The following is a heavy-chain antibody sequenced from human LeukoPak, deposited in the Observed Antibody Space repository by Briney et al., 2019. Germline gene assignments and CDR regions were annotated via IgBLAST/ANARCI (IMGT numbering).Heavy chain of an antibody. V-gene: IGHV5-51*01. CDR3: ARRIHTKDCWYFDL. CDR2: IYPGDSDT. D-gene: IGHD2-15*01. Sequence: GESLKISCQGSGYSFTSYWIGWVRQMPGKGLEWMGIIYPGDSDTRYSPSFQGQVPISADKSISTAYLQWSSLKASDTAMYYCARRIHTKDCWYFDLWGRGTLVTVSS. J-gene: IGHJ2*01. CDR1: GYSFTSYW.